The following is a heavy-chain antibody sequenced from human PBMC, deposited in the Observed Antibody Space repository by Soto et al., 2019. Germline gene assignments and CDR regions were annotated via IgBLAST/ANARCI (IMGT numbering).Heavy chain of an antibody. V-gene: IGHV1-69*06. J-gene: IGHJ4*02. Sequence: QVQLVQSGTEVKKPGSSVKVSCKASGGSLSTNPISWVRQAPGQGLEWMGGTGSGTGPGNHAQKFQGRLTVTAAKSPGPVYTELPNLSSVDTAVYYCARRDSGGFFRSFVSWGQGPLVTVSS. D-gene: IGHD3-22*01. CDR2: TGSGTGPG. CDR1: GGSLSTNP. CDR3: ARRDSGGFFRSFVS.